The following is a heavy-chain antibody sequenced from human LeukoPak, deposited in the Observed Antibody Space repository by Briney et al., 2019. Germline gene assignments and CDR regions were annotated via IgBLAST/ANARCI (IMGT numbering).Heavy chain of an antibody. CDR1: GGTFSSYA. D-gene: IGHD5-18*01. J-gene: IGHJ4*02. CDR2: IIPIFGIA. V-gene: IGHV1-69*04. CDR3: ARGSMDTAMVPDY. Sequence: GASVKVSCKASGGTFSSYAISWVRQAPGQGLEWMGRIIPIFGIANYAQKFQGRVTITADKSTSTAYMELSSLRSEDTAVYYCARGSMDTAMVPDYWGQGTLVTVSS.